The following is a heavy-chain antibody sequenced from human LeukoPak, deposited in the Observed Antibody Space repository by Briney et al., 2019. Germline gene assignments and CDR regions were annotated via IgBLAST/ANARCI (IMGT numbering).Heavy chain of an antibody. Sequence: SETLSLTCAVYGGSFSGYYWSWIRQPPGKGLEWIGEINHSGSTNYNPSLKSRVTISVDTSKNQFSLKLSSVTAADTAVYYCARLSGYDWESYYDYWGQGTLVTISS. D-gene: IGHD5-12*01. J-gene: IGHJ4*02. CDR2: INHSGST. CDR3: ARLSGYDWESYYDY. V-gene: IGHV4-34*01. CDR1: GGSFSGYY.